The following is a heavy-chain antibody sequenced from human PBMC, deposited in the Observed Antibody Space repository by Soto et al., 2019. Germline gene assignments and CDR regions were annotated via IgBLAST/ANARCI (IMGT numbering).Heavy chain of an antibody. J-gene: IGHJ4*02. Sequence: QITLKESGPTLVKPTQTLTLTCTFSGFSLSTSGVGVGWIRQPPGKALEWLALIYWDDDKRYSPSLKSRLTITNETSKNQVVLTMTNMDPVDTATYYWAHSYCTNGVCYLFDFDYWGQGTLVTVSS. D-gene: IGHD2-8*01. CDR3: AHSYCTNGVCYLFDFDY. CDR1: GFSLSTSGVG. V-gene: IGHV2-5*02. CDR2: IYWDDDK.